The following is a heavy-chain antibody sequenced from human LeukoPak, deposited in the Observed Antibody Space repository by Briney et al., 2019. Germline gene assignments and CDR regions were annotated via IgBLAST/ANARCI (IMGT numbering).Heavy chain of an antibody. J-gene: IGHJ4*02. CDR2: ISGSGGST. Sequence: GSLRLSCAASGFTFSSYAMSWVRQAPGKGLEWVSAISGSGGSTYYADSVKGRFTISRDNSKNTLYLQMNSLRAEDTAVYYCAKDHSGQLLLGGIFDYWGQGTLVTVSS. D-gene: IGHD2-15*01. CDR1: GFTFSSYA. CDR3: AKDHSGQLLLGGIFDY. V-gene: IGHV3-23*01.